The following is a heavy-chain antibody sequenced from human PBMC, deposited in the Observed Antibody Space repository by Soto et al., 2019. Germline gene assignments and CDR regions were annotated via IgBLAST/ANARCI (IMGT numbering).Heavy chain of an antibody. CDR2: ISWDSGNT. J-gene: IGHJ4*02. CDR1: GFMFDGYA. CDR3: AKDRENSGWYEPFLDS. V-gene: IGHV3-9*01. Sequence: EVQLVESGGGLQQPGRSLRLSCAAAGFMFDGYAMHWVRQAPGKGLEWVSGISWDSGNTGYADSVRGRFTISRDNAKKSLNLQMNSLRIEDTDLYYCAKDRENSGWYEPFLDSWGQGTLVTVSS. D-gene: IGHD6-19*01.